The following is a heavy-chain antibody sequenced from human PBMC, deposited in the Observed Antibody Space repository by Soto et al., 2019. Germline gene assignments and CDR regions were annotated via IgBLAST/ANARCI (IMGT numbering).Heavy chain of an antibody. Sequence: VQLVESGGGVVQPGRSLRLSCAASGFTFSDYAMHWVRHAPGKGLEWVAVVSHDGRNTHYADSVKGRFTISRDSSKNTVSLEMTTLRSEETAVHYCATVGRPRLVTSYFNYWGQGAMVTVSS. CDR1: GFTFSDYA. D-gene: IGHD6-19*01. CDR2: VSHDGRNT. V-gene: IGHV3-30*03. J-gene: IGHJ4*02. CDR3: ATVGRPRLVTSYFNY.